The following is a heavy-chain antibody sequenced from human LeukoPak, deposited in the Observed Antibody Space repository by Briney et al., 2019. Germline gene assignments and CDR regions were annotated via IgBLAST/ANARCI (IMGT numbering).Heavy chain of an antibody. J-gene: IGHJ5*02. D-gene: IGHD4-11*01. Sequence: GGSLRLSCAASGFTFSSYAMTWVRQAPGKGLEWVSAISATGASTYYADSVKGRFTISRDNSKDTLFLQMNSLRAEDTAVYYCAKDPGSNYENWFDPWGQGTLVTVSS. CDR1: GFTFSSYA. CDR2: ISATGAST. V-gene: IGHV3-23*01. CDR3: AKDPGSNYENWFDP.